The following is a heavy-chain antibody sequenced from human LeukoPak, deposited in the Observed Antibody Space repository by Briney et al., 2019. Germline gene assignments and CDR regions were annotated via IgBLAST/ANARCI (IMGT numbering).Heavy chain of an antibody. CDR2: IRYDGSNK. Sequence: PGGSLRLSCAASGFTFSSYGMHWVRQAPGKGLEWVAFIRYDGSNKYYADSVKGRFTISRDNSKNTLYLQMNSLRAEDTAVYYCAKAYHPANWGSSAFDIWGQGTMVTVSS. V-gene: IGHV3-30*02. D-gene: IGHD7-27*01. J-gene: IGHJ3*02. CDR3: AKAYHPANWGSSAFDI. CDR1: GFTFSSYG.